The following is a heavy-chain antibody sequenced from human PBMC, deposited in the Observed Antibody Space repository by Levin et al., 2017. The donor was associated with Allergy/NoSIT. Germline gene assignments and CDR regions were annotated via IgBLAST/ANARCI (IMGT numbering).Heavy chain of an antibody. CDR3: ARAGGYCSSTSCQHRGRWFDP. V-gene: IGHV4-30-4*01. CDR2: IYYSGST. Sequence: SETLSLTCTVSGGSISSGDYYWSWIRQPPGKGLEWIGYIYYSGSTYYNPSLKSRVTISVDTSKNQFSLKLSSVTAADTAVYYCARAGGYCSSTSCQHRGRWFDPWGQGTLVTVSS. CDR1: GGSISSGDYY. J-gene: IGHJ5*02. D-gene: IGHD2-2*01.